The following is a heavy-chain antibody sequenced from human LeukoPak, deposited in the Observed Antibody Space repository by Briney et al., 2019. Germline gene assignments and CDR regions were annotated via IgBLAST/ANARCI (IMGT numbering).Heavy chain of an antibody. CDR3: VKDRWVHY. Sequence: PGGALTLSCSVSGCTLVTYALHWVRQAPPQGLEYVSSISINRCSTYYSDSVKDRCTISSDNSKNTLYLQMSSQRPEDPAVYYCVKDRWVHYWGQGNQVTVS. D-gene: IGHD3-10*01. J-gene: IGHJ4*02. CDR1: GCTLVTYA. CDR2: ISINRCST. V-gene: IGHV3-64D*06.